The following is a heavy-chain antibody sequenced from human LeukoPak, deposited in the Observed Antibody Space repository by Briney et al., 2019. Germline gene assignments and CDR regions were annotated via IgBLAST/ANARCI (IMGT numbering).Heavy chain of an antibody. D-gene: IGHD6-6*01. CDR1: GFTFSSYA. V-gene: IGHV3-30*04. Sequence: GGSLRLSCAASGFTFSSYAMHWVRQAPGKGLEWVAVISYDGSNKYYADSVKGRFTISRDNSKNTLYLQMNSLRAEDTAVYYCARIAARGGDDYWGQGTLVTVSS. J-gene: IGHJ4*02. CDR2: ISYDGSNK. CDR3: ARIAARGGDDY.